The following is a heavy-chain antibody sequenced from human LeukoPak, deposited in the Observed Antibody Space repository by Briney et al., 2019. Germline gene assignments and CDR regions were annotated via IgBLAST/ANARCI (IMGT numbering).Heavy chain of an antibody. D-gene: IGHD4-17*01. V-gene: IGHV3-7*01. CDR3: ARDIYGDSHY. Sequence: GGSLRLSCAASGFTFRSYWMRWVRQAPGKGLEWVANIKQDGSEKNYVDSVKGRFTISRDNAKNSLYLQMNSLRAEDTAVYYCARDIYGDSHYWGQGTLVTVSS. J-gene: IGHJ4*02. CDR1: GFTFRSYW. CDR2: IKQDGSEK.